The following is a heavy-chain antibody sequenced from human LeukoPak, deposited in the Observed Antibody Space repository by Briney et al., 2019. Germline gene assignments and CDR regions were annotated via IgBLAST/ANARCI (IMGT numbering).Heavy chain of an antibody. CDR2: IYPGDSDT. Sequence: HGESLNISCKGSGYSFATYWIAWVRQMPGKGLEWMGIIYPGDSDTRYSPSFEGQVTISADKSISTAYLQWNSLKASDTAMYYCARRHEYGDYHDAVDIWGQGTMVTVSS. CDR3: ARRHEYGDYHDAVDI. D-gene: IGHD4-17*01. CDR1: GYSFATYW. V-gene: IGHV5-51*01. J-gene: IGHJ3*02.